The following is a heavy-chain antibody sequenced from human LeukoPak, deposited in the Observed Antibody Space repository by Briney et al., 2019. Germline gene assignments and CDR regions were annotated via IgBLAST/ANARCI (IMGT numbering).Heavy chain of an antibody. CDR1: GFTFSSYA. V-gene: IGHV3-23*01. Sequence: PSGGSLRLSCAASGFTFSSYAMSWVRQAPGKGLEGVSAISGSGGNTYYADSVKGRFTMSRDNSKNTLYLQMNSLRAEDTAVYFCAKTVSGSHSYQGGDYWGQGTLVTVST. CDR3: AKTVSGSHSYQGGDY. CDR2: ISGSGGNT. D-gene: IGHD3-16*02. J-gene: IGHJ4*02.